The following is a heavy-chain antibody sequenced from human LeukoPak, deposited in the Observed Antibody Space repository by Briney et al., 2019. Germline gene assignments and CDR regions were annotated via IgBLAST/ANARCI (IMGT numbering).Heavy chain of an antibody. CDR3: ARDRGGIYVDY. D-gene: IGHD3-16*01. CDR1: GFTFDDYV. V-gene: IGHV3-21*01. CDR2: ISSSSSYI. J-gene: IGHJ4*02. Sequence: NAGGSLRLSCAASGFTFDDYVMSWVRQAPGKGLEWVSSISSSSSYIYYADSVKGRFTISRDNAKNSLYLQMNSLRAEDTAVYYCARDRGGIYVDYWGQGTLVTVSS.